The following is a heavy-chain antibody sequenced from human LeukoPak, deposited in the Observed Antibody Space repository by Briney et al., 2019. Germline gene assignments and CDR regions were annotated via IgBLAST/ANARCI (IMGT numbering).Heavy chain of an antibody. CDR3: ARRLTQYDCFDP. CDR1: GDSVSSNSVT. CDR2: TYYRSTWYN. V-gene: IGHV6-1*01. J-gene: IGHJ5*02. D-gene: IGHD2-2*01. Sequence: SQTLSLTCAISGDSVSSNSVTWNWIRQSPSRGLEWLGRTYYRSTWYNDYAVSVRGRITVNPDTPKNQFSLHLNSVTPEDTAVYYCARRLTQYDCFDPWGQGILVTVSS.